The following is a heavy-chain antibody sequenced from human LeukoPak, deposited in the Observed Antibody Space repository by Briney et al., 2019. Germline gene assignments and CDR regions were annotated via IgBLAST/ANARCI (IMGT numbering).Heavy chain of an antibody. CDR2: FDPEDGET. J-gene: IGHJ5*02. Sequence: ASVTVSCKVSGHSLTELSVHWVRQAPGTRLEWMGRFDPEDGETVYAQNFQGRVTLTEDTSIDTAYMEVYILRSEDTAVYYCATPGPAPINNWFETWGQGTLVTVSS. D-gene: IGHD2-2*01. V-gene: IGHV1-24*01. CDR3: ATPGPAPINNWFET. CDR1: GHSLTELS.